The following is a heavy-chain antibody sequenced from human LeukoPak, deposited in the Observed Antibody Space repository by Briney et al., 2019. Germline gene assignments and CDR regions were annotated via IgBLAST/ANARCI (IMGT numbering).Heavy chain of an antibody. CDR1: GFTFSSYS. CDR3: ASTIAVAGTGDY. J-gene: IGHJ4*02. D-gene: IGHD6-19*01. CDR2: ISSSSTYI. V-gene: IGHV3-21*01. Sequence: PGGSLRLSCAASGFTFSSYSMNWVRQAPGEGLEWVSSISSSSTYISYADSVKGRFTISRDDAKNSLYLQMNSLRAEDTAVYYCASTIAVAGTGDYWGQGTLVTVSS.